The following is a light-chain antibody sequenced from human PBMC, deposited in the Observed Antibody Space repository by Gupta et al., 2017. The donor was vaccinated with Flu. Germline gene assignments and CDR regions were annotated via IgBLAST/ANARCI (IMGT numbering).Light chain of an antibody. CDR1: QSVSSSY. J-gene: IGKJ1*01. Sequence: GERATLSCRASQSVSSSYLAWYQQKPGQAPRLLIYGASSRATGIPDRFSGSGSGTDFTLTISRLEPEDFAVYYCQQYGSSPPTFGQGTKVEIK. CDR2: GAS. CDR3: QQYGSSPPT. V-gene: IGKV3-20*01.